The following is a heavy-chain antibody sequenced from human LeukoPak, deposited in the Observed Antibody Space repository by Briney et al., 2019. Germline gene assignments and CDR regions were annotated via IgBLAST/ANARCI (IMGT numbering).Heavy chain of an antibody. CDR3: ARSIGSGNYADFDS. Sequence: SQTLSLTCGISGDSVSSNSAAWNWIRQSPSRGLEWLGKTYYRSKWYNDYAVSVKGRIAIKSDTSKNQFSLQLNSVTHEDAAVYYCARSIGSGNYADFDSWGQGTLVTVSS. J-gene: IGHJ4*02. V-gene: IGHV6-1*01. CDR1: GDSVSSNSAA. CDR2: TYYRSKWYN. D-gene: IGHD3-10*01.